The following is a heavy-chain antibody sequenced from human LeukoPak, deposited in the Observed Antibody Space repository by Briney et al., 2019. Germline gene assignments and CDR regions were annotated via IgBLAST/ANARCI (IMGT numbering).Heavy chain of an antibody. D-gene: IGHD6-19*01. V-gene: IGHV3-23*01. CDR1: GFTFSSYA. CDR2: ISGSGGST. J-gene: IGHJ6*02. CDR3: ARELIAVAGSSGPPIYYYGMDV. Sequence: RSGGSLRLSCAASGFTFSSYAMSWVRQAPGKGLEWVSAISGSGGSTYYADSVKGRFTISRDNSKNTLYLQMNSLRAEDTAVYYCARELIAVAGSSGPPIYYYGMDVWGQGTTVTVSS.